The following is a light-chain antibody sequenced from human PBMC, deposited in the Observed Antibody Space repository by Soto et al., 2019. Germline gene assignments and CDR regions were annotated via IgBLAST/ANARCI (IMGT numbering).Light chain of an antibody. CDR2: KGS. V-gene: IGKV1-5*03. CDR3: LQYNNYPWT. CDR1: QSIGNW. Sequence: DIQMTQSPSTLSASVGDRVTITCRSSQSIGNWLAWYQQKPGKAPKLLIYKGSDLQSGVPSRFSGSGSGAEFTLTISSLQPDDGATYYCLQYNNYPWTVGQGTKVEVK. J-gene: IGKJ1*01.